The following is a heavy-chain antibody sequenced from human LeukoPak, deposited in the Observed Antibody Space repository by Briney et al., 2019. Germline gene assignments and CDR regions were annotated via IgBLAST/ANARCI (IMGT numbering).Heavy chain of an antibody. D-gene: IGHD2-15*01. Sequence: SETLSLTSTVSGGSISSYYWSWIRQPAGKGLEWIGRIYTSGSTNYNPSLKSRVTMSVDTSKNQFSLKLSSVTAADTAVYYCARGVVVVAATPPNNWFDPWGQGTLVTVSS. CDR3: ARGVVVVAATPPNNWFDP. CDR1: GGSISSYY. J-gene: IGHJ5*02. V-gene: IGHV4-4*07. CDR2: IYTSGST.